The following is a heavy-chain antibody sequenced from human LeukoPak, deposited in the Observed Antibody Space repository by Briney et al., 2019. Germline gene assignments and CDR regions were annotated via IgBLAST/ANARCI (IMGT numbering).Heavy chain of an antibody. V-gene: IGHV4-59*01. Sequence: PSETLSPTCTVSGASITSYYWTWIRQPPGKGLEWIGYIYNSGTTNYNPSLKSRVTISVDTSKNQLSLKLRSVTAADTAVYYCAKIAVLGTPYYGMDVWGQGTTVTVSS. J-gene: IGHJ6*02. D-gene: IGHD7-27*01. CDR2: IYNSGTT. CDR1: GASITSYY. CDR3: AKIAVLGTPYYGMDV.